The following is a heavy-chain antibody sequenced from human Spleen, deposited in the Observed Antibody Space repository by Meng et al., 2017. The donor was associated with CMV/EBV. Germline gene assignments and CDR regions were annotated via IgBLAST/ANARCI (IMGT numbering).Heavy chain of an antibody. CDR3: AREIVTTLDY. CDR1: GGSISSGGYY. Sequence: SETLSLTCTVSGGSISSGGYYWSWIRQHPGKGLEWIGYIYYSGSTYYNPSLKSRVSISVDTSKNQFSLKVSSVTAADTAVYYCAREIVTTLDYWGQGTLVTVSS. CDR2: IYYSGST. J-gene: IGHJ4*02. D-gene: IGHD4-11*01. V-gene: IGHV4-31*03.